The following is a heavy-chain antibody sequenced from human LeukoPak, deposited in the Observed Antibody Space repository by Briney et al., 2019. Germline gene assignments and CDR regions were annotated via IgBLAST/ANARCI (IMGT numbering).Heavy chain of an antibody. Sequence: GGSLRLSCAASGFTFSTYRMNWVRQAPGKGLEWVASISSTSNYINYADSVKGRFTICRDNAKNSLYLQMNSLRAEDTAVYYCARDNYDFWSGYWDYYYYMDVWGKGTTVTVSS. J-gene: IGHJ6*03. CDR1: GFTFSTYR. CDR3: ARDNYDFWSGYWDYYYYMDV. CDR2: ISSTSNYI. V-gene: IGHV3-21*01. D-gene: IGHD3-3*01.